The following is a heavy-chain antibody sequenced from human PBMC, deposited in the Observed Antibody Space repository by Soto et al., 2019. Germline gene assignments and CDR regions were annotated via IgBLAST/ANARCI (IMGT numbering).Heavy chain of an antibody. J-gene: IGHJ3*02. Sequence: GASVKVSCKASVYTFTSYGISWVRQAPGQGLEWMGWISAYNGNTNYAQKLQGRVTMTTDTSTSTAYMELSSLRSEDTAMYYCARSSYSTDPYAFDIWGQGTMVTVSS. V-gene: IGHV1-18*01. CDR3: ARSSYSTDPYAFDI. D-gene: IGHD2-15*01. CDR2: ISAYNGNT. CDR1: VYTFTSYG.